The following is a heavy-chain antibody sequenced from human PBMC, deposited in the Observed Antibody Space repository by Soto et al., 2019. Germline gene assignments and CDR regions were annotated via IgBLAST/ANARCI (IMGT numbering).Heavy chain of an antibody. CDR2: IYYSGST. V-gene: IGHV4-30-4*01. Sequence: PSETLSLTCTLCATSVSNGDYYRSWIRQPTVKVLVLIGYIYYSGSTYYKPSLKGRVSISLDTSKNQFSLKLTSVTAADTAVYYCARVREMVPSGIGWLDPWGQGTLVTVSS. CDR3: ARVREMVPSGIGWLDP. D-gene: IGHD1-26*01. J-gene: IGHJ5*02. CDR1: ATSVSNGDYY.